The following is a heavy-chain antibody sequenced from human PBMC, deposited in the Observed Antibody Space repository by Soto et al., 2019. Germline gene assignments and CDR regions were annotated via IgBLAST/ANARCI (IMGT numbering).Heavy chain of an antibody. CDR1: GYTFTNYA. J-gene: IGHJ6*02. Sequence: SVNVSLEASGYTFTNYAIHWVRQAPGQRLEWMGWINTGNGNTKYSQKFQDRVTITRDTSASTAYMELSSLRSEDTAVYYCAKERTITYGMDVWGQGTTVTVSS. CDR2: INTGNGNT. D-gene: IGHD3-3*01. V-gene: IGHV1-3*04. CDR3: AKERTITYGMDV.